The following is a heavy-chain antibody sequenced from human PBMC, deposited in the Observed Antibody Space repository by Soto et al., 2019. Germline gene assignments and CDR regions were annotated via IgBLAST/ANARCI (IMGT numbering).Heavy chain of an antibody. Sequence: ASVKVSCKASGYSFTSLDINWVRQTAGQGLEWMGWMEPSSGKTGYAQKFHDRVTMTSDTSINTAYMELTTLTSDDTAFYYCARGVTAGVDYWGQGTLVAVSS. CDR2: MEPSSGKT. J-gene: IGHJ4*02. CDR3: ARGVTAGVDY. CDR1: GYSFTSLD. D-gene: IGHD1-26*01. V-gene: IGHV1-8*01.